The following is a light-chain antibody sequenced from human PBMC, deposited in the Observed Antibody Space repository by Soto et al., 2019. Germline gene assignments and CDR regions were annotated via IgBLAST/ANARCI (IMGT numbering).Light chain of an antibody. CDR3: RSFAGSPVV. V-gene: IGLV2-8*01. J-gene: IGLJ2*01. Sequence: QSALTQPPSASGSLGQSVTIPCTGTSSDVGDYNYVSWYQQHPGKVPKLMIYEVSKRPSGVPDRFYGSKSGNTASLTVSGLQSGDEADYSCRSFAGSPVVFGGGTKLTVL. CDR2: EVS. CDR1: SSDVGDYNY.